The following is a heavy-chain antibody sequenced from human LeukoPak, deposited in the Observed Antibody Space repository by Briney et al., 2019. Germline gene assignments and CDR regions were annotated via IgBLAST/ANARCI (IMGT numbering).Heavy chain of an antibody. CDR1: GFTFSSYS. V-gene: IGHV3-21*01. Sequence: GGSLRLSCAASGFTFSSYSMNWVRQAPGKGLEWVSSISSSSSYIYYADSVKGRFTIFRDNTESSVYLQMNSLRAEDTAVYYCAREGSGYSGYEVDYWGQGTLVTVSS. CDR3: AREGSGYSGYEVDY. D-gene: IGHD5-12*01. J-gene: IGHJ4*02. CDR2: ISSSSSYI.